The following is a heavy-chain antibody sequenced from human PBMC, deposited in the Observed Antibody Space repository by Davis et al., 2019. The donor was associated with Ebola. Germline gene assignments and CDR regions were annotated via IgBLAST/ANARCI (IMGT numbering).Heavy chain of an antibody. J-gene: IGHJ3*02. CDR3: AREDYSAFKRNAFDI. CDR2: IWYDGSNK. D-gene: IGHD3-16*01. Sequence: PGGSLRLSCAASGFTFSSYGMHWVRQAPGKGLEWVTIIWYDGSNKYYADSVKGRFTISRDNSKNTLYLQMNSLRAEDTAVYYCAREDYSAFKRNAFDIWGQGTMVTVSS. V-gene: IGHV3-33*01. CDR1: GFTFSSYG.